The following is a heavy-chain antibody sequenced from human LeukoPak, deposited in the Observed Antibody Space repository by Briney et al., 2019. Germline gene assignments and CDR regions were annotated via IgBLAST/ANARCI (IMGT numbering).Heavy chain of an antibody. D-gene: IGHD3-10*01. V-gene: IGHV4-30-4*01. Sequence: SQTLSLTCTVSGGSISSGDYYWSWIRQPPGKGLEWIGYIYYSGSTYYNPSLKSRVTISVDTSKNQFSLKLSSVTAADTAVYYCVVWLGELLHFDYWGQGTLVTVSS. CDR3: VVWLGELLHFDY. CDR2: IYYSGST. J-gene: IGHJ4*02. CDR1: GGSISSGDYY.